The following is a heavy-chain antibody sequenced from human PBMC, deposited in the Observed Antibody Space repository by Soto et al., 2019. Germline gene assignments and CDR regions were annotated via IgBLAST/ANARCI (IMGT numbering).Heavy chain of an antibody. CDR2: IIPIFGTA. D-gene: IGHD6-6*01. J-gene: IGHJ4*02. V-gene: IGHV1-69*13. Sequence: SVKVSCKASGGTFSSYAISWVRQAPGQGLEWMGGIIPIFGTANYAQKFQGRVTITADESTSTAYMELSSLRSEVTAVYYCAKGGIWQLAPGGFDYWGQGTLVTVSS. CDR1: GGTFSSYA. CDR3: AKGGIWQLAPGGFDY.